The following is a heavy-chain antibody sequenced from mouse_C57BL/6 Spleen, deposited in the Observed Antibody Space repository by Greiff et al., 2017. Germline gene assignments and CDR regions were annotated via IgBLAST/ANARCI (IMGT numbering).Heavy chain of an antibody. J-gene: IGHJ4*01. CDR2: IYPGDGDT. CDR1: GYAFSSYW. Sequence: LQESGAELVKPGASVKISCKASGYAFSSYWMNWVKQRPGKGLEWIGQIYPGDGDTNYNGKFKGKATLTADKSSSTAYMQLSSLTSEDSAVYFCARGTGTGFYAMDYWGQGTSVTVSS. V-gene: IGHV1-80*01. D-gene: IGHD4-1*01. CDR3: ARGTGTGFYAMDY.